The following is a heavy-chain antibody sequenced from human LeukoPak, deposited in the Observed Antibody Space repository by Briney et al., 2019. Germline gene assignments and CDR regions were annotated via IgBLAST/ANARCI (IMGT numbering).Heavy chain of an antibody. CDR1: GGSFSGYC. Sequence: SETLSLTCAVYGGSFSGYCWSWIRQPPGKGLEWIGEINQSGSTNYNPSLKSRVTVSVDTSKNQVSLKLSSVTAADTAVYYCARRGKHSGSYTGFDYWGQGILVTVSS. CDR2: INQSGST. CDR3: ARRGKHSGSYTGFDY. V-gene: IGHV4-34*01. D-gene: IGHD1-26*01. J-gene: IGHJ4*02.